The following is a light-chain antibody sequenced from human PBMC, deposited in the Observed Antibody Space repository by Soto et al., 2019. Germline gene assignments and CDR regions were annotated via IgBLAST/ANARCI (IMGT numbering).Light chain of an antibody. J-gene: IGKJ2*01. V-gene: IGKV3-11*01. CDR3: QQRSNWPRT. CDR1: QSVSSY. Sequence: EIVLTQSPATLSLSPGERATLSCRASQSVSSYLAWYQQKPGQAPRLLIYDASNRAAGIPDRFSGSGSGTDFTLTISSLEPEDFAVYYWQQRSNWPRTFGQGTKLEIK. CDR2: DAS.